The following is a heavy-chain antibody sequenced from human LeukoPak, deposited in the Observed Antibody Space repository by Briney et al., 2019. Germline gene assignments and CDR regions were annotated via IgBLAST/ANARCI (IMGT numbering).Heavy chain of an antibody. J-gene: IGHJ5*02. CDR3: ARISEDCSGGSCYLSTWFDP. CDR2: IIPILGIA. V-gene: IGHV1-69*04. CDR1: GGTFSSYA. D-gene: IGHD2-15*01. Sequence: ASVKVSCKASGGTFSSYAISWVRQAPGQGLEWMGRIIPILGIANYAQKFQARVTITADKSTSTAYMELSSLRSEDTAVYYCARISEDCSGGSCYLSTWFDPWGQGTLVTVSS.